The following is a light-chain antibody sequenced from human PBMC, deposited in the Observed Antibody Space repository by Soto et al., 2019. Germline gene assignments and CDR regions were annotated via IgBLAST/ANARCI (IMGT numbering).Light chain of an antibody. CDR1: QDISNY. V-gene: IGKV1-33*01. J-gene: IGKJ1*01. Sequence: DIQMTQSPSSLSASVGDRVTITCQASQDISNYLNWYRQKPGKAPKLLIYDASNLETGVPSRFSGSGSGTDFTFTISSLQPEDIATYYCHQYDSYPRTFGQGTKVDI. CDR2: DAS. CDR3: HQYDSYPRT.